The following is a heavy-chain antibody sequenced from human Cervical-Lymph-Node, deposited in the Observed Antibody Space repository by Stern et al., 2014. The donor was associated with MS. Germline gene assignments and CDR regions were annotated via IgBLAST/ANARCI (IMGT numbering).Heavy chain of an antibody. J-gene: IGHJ4*02. CDR2: IFPGASDI. CDR1: GYTFNSYW. Sequence: ETQLVESGPEVKRPGESLKISCQASGYTFNSYWIGWVRQMPGKGLEWFGIIFPGASDIRYRPTFQGEFTISAEKSLSTAYLQWTNLKASGTAIYYCARQRYFDYWGQGTLVTVSS. V-gene: IGHV5-51*01. CDR3: ARQRYFDY.